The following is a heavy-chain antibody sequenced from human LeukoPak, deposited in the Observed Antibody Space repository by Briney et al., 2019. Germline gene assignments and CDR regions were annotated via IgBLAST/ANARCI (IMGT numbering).Heavy chain of an antibody. J-gene: IGHJ4*02. CDR2: INPDSGAT. CDR3: ARELGVAFDLVNYFDY. V-gene: IGHV1-46*01. Sequence: ASVKVSCKTSGYTFTSSHLHWVRQAPGQGLEWMGAINPDSGATFYAHNFQGRVAVTSDTSTGTLYMELSSLRSEDTAVYYCARELGVAFDLVNYFDYWGQGTLVTVSS. CDR1: GYTFTSSH. D-gene: IGHD3-22*01.